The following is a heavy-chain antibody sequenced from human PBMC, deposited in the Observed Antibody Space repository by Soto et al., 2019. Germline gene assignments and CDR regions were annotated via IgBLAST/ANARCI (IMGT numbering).Heavy chain of an antibody. CDR1: GFTFNNSG. CDR3: VKDRVPGAYGNYYGMDV. Sequence: WGSLRLSCRVSGFTFNNSGMHWVRQAPGKGLEWMAVISYDGSDKYYADSVKGRVIISRDNSKNTLNLEMNSLRAEDTAIYYCVKDRVPGAYGNYYGMDVWGQGTTVTVSS. CDR2: ISYDGSDK. D-gene: IGHD5-12*01. V-gene: IGHV3-30*18. J-gene: IGHJ6*02.